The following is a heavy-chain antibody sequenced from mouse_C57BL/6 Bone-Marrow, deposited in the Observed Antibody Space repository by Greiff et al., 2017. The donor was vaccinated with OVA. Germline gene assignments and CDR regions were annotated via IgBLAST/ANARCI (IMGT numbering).Heavy chain of an antibody. Sequence: EVKLVESGGGLVKPGGSLKLSCAASGFTFSDYGMHWVRQAPEKGLEWVAYISSGSSTIYYADTVKGRFTISRDNAKNTLFLQMTSLRSEDTAMYYCARPMGQGAMDYWGQGTSVTVSS. CDR1: GFTFSDYG. V-gene: IGHV5-17*01. J-gene: IGHJ4*01. CDR3: ARPMGQGAMDY. D-gene: IGHD3-3*01. CDR2: ISSGSSTI.